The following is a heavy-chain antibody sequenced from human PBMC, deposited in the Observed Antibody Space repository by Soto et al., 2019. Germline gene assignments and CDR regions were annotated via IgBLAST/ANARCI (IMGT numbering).Heavy chain of an antibody. Sequence: SETLSLTCTVSGGSISSYYWSWIRQPPGKGLEWIGYIYYSGSTNYNPSLKSRVTISVDTSKNQFSLKLSSVTAADTAMYYCARKYSSSPDNWFDPWGQGTLVTVSS. J-gene: IGHJ5*02. CDR3: ARKYSSSPDNWFDP. D-gene: IGHD6-13*01. CDR1: GGSISSYY. CDR2: IYYSGST. V-gene: IGHV4-59*01.